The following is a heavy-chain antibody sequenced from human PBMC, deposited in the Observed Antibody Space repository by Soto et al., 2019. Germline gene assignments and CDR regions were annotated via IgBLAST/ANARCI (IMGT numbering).Heavy chain of an antibody. CDR1: GGSIRSYY. Sequence: ETLSLTCSVSGGSIRSYYWNWIRQPPGGGLEWIAYIHYSGVTNYSPSLRGRVSISIDRSNNEFSLKVSSVTAADTAVYYCARDRAEGSSSTPAGGMDVWGPGTTVTVSS. CDR3: ARDRAEGSSSTPAGGMDV. J-gene: IGHJ6*02. V-gene: IGHV4-59*01. D-gene: IGHD6-6*01. CDR2: IHYSGVT.